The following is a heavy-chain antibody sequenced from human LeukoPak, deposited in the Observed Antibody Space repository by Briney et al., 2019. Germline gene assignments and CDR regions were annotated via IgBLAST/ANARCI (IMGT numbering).Heavy chain of an antibody. V-gene: IGHV3-23*01. Sequence: GGTLRLSCAASGFTFSSYGMSWVRQAPGKGLEWVSAISGSGGSTYYADSVKGRFTISRDNSKNTLYLQMNSLRAEDTAVYYCAKVTYTSGWYTYFMDVWGKGTTVTISS. CDR1: GFTFSSYG. CDR2: ISGSGGST. J-gene: IGHJ6*03. CDR3: AKVTYTSGWYTYFMDV. D-gene: IGHD6-19*01.